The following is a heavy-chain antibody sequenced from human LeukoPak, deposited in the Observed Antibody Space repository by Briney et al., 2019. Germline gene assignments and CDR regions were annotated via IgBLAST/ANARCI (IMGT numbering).Heavy chain of an antibody. J-gene: IGHJ4*02. CDR3: ARHNGAGNYDFLTDYSSCYFDY. Sequence: PSETLSLTCTVSSVTIYSVSYWGRSVRQPGGGGREWNGGSCTRGSTKYIPSRMSRITKSAGTATNQSSMKLSSVPAADSAVYYCARHNGAGNYDFLTDYSSCYFDYWGQGTLVTVSS. V-gene: IGHV4-61*02. CDR1: SVTIYSVSYW. D-gene: IGHD3-9*01. CDR2: SCTRGST.